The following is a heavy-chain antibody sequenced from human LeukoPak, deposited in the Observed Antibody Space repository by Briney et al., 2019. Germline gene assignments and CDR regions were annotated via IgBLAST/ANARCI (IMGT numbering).Heavy chain of an antibody. J-gene: IGHJ5*02. CDR1: GGSISSSSYY. CDR2: IYYSGST. D-gene: IGHD3-3*01. Sequence: SETLSLTCTVSGGSISSSSYYWGWIRQSPGKGLEWIGSIYYSGSTYYNPSLKSRVTISVDTSKNQFSLKLSSVTAADTAVYYCAYDFWSGYYSSWGQGTLVTVSS. CDR3: AYDFWSGYYSS. V-gene: IGHV4-39*07.